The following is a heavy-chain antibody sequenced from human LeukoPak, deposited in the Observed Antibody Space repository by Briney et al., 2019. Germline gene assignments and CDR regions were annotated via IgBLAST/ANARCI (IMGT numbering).Heavy chain of an antibody. CDR1: GFTFSSYW. CDR2: IKQDGSEK. J-gene: IGHJ6*03. Sequence: GGSLRLSCAASGFTFSSYWMSWVRQAPGKGLEWVANIKQDGSEKYYVDSVKGRFTISRDNAKNSLYLQMNSLRAEDTAVYYCASRYSSSWYYYYYYMDVWGKGTTVTVSS. D-gene: IGHD6-13*01. V-gene: IGHV3-7*01. CDR3: ASRYSSSWYYYYYYMDV.